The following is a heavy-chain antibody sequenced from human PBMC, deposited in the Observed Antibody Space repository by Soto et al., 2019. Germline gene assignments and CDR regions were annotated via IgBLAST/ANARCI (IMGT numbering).Heavy chain of an antibody. J-gene: IGHJ4*01. Sequence: TSAVPDECSGRVGYSWSGIRQTPGKGLECIGYVYHSGSTYDNPFLKSRVTISVDRSKNQFSLKLSSVTAADTAVYYCYSGFIAALFAYRGQGSLV. CDR2: VYHSGST. CDR1: DECSGRVGYS. V-gene: IGHV4-30-2*01. D-gene: IGHD6-13*01. CDR3: YSGFIAALFAY.